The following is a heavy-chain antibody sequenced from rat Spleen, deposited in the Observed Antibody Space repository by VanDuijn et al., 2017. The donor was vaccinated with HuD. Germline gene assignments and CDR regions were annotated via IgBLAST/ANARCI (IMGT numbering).Heavy chain of an antibody. CDR2: INRAGST. CDR1: CHPITRSLR. Sequence: VQLQVSGPGLVNPSQSLSPTCSATCHPITRSLRCTWLRNVPGKKLVERGYINRAGSTNYNPSLKGRISITRDTSKNQFFLQVNSVTTEDTATYSCASLYSSYSLYYFDYWGQGVMVTVSS. J-gene: IGHJ2*01. V-gene: IGHV3-3*01. CDR3: ASLYSSYSLYYFDY. D-gene: IGHD1-2*01.